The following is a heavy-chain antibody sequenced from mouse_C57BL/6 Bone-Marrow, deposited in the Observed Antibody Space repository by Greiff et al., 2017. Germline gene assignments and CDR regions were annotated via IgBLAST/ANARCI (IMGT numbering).Heavy chain of an antibody. CDR2: ILPGSGST. D-gene: IGHD1-1*01. V-gene: IGHV1-9*01. Sequence: VQLQQSGAELMKPGASVKLSCKATGYTFTGYWIEWVKQRPGHGLEWIGEILPGSGSTNYNEKFKGKATFTADTSSNTAYMQLSSLTTEDSAIYYGANPACYDYDSHWYFDVWGTGTTVTVSS. J-gene: IGHJ1*03. CDR1: GYTFTGYW. CDR3: ANPACYDYDSHWYFDV.